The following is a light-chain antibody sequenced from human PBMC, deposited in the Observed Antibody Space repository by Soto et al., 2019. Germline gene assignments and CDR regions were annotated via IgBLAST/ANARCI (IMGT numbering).Light chain of an antibody. CDR3: CSYAGTYSVV. Sequence: QSALTQPHSVSGSPGQSVTISCTGTSSDFGTYNSVSWYQQHPGKAPKLMIHDVSRRPSGVPDRFSGSKSGNTASLTISGLQAEDEADYYCCSYAGTYSVVFGGGTKLT. V-gene: IGLV2-11*01. J-gene: IGLJ2*01. CDR1: SSDFGTYNS. CDR2: DVS.